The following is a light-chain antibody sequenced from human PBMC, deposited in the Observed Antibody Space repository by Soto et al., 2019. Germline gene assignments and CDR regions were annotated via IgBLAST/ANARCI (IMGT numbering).Light chain of an antibody. CDR3: QQYNNWPPT. V-gene: IGKV3-15*01. CDR1: QSVSSN. Sequence: EIVMTHSPATLSVSPGERATLSCRASQSVSSNLAWYQQKPGQYPRLLISGASTRATAFPARFSGSGSGTEFTFTISSRPSEDFTVNYCQQYNNWPPTFGHGNKVEIK. CDR2: GAS. J-gene: IGKJ1*01.